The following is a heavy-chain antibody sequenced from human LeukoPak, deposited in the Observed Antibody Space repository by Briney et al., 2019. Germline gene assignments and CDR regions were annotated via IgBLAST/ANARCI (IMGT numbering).Heavy chain of an antibody. D-gene: IGHD1-26*01. CDR1: GFTFSSYA. Sequence: GGSLRLSCAASGFTFSSYAMSWVRQAPGKGLEWVSAISGSGGSTYYADSVKGRFTISRDNSKNTLYLQMNSLRAEDTAVYYCARVRAIRVGATGYFYYYMDLWGKGTTVTISS. CDR2: ISGSGGST. CDR3: ARVRAIRVGATGYFYYYMDL. V-gene: IGHV3-23*01. J-gene: IGHJ6*03.